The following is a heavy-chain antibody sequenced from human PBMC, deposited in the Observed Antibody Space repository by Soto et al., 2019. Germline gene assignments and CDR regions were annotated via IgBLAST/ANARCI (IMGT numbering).Heavy chain of an antibody. Sequence: KTSETLSLTCAVYGGSFSGYYWSWIRQPPGKGLEWIGEINHSGSTNYNPSLKSRVTISVDTSKNQFSLKLSSVTAADTAVYYCARGGYSYCYVVFSDFNYHYYYGMDVWGQGTTVTVSS. V-gene: IGHV4-34*01. CDR2: INHSGST. CDR3: ARGGYSYCYVVFSDFNYHYYYGMDV. J-gene: IGHJ6*02. D-gene: IGHD5-18*01. CDR1: GGSFSGYY.